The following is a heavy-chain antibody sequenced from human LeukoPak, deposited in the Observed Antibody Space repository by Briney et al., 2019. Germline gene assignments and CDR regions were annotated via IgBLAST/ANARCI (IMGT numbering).Heavy chain of an antibody. CDR3: ARGSGWDFDY. J-gene: IGHJ4*02. D-gene: IGHD6-19*01. V-gene: IGHV3-53*01. CDR2: IFGGGGTT. Sequence: PGGSLRLSCAASGFTVSSNSMSWVRQAPGKGLEWVSVIFGGGGTTYYADSVKGRFTISRDNSKSTLYLQMDSLRAEDTAVYYCARGSGWDFDYWGQGTLVTVFS. CDR1: GFTVSSNS.